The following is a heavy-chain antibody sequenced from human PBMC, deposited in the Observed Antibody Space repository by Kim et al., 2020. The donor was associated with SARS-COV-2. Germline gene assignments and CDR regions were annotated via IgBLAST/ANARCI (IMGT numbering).Heavy chain of an antibody. J-gene: IGHJ5*02. Sequence: SETLSLTCTVSGGSISSYYWSWIRQPPGKGLEWIGYIYYSGSTNYNPSLKSRVTISVDTSKNQFSLKLSSVTAADTAVYYCARAVAGAKYNWFDPWGQGTLVTVSS. V-gene: IGHV4-59*01. CDR2: IYYSGST. CDR3: ARAVAGAKYNWFDP. D-gene: IGHD6-19*01. CDR1: GGSISSYY.